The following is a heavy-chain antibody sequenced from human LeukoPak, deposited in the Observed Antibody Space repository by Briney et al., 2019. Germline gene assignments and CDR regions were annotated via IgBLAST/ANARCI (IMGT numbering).Heavy chain of an antibody. CDR3: AREYSSSSGRAFDI. J-gene: IGHJ3*02. D-gene: IGHD6-6*01. CDR2: ISTDGSST. V-gene: IGHV3-74*01. CDR1: GFTFSSYW. Sequence: PGGSLRLSCAASGFTFSSYWMHWVRQAPGKGLVWVSRISTDGSSTNSADSVKGRFTISRDNAKNTLYLQMNSLRAEDTAVYYCAREYSSSSGRAFDIWGQGTMVTVSP.